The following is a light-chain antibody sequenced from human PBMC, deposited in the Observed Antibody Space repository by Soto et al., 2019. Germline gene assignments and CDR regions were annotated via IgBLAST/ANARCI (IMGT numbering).Light chain of an antibody. Sequence: DIQMTQSPSTLPASLGDRVTITCRASQSISSSFAWYQQKPGKAPKLLIYDASSLESGVPSRFSGSGSGTEFTLTISSLPPDDFATYYCQQYNSYSITFGQGTRLEIK. CDR3: QQYNSYSIT. V-gene: IGKV1-5*01. CDR2: DAS. J-gene: IGKJ5*01. CDR1: QSISSS.